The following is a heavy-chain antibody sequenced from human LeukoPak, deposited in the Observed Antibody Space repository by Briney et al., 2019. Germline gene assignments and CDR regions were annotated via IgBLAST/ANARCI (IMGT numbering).Heavy chain of an antibody. D-gene: IGHD3-10*01. CDR3: ARLGSYWGAFDY. CDR1: GGSISSYY. CDR2: IYYSGST. J-gene: IGHJ4*02. Sequence: PSETLSLTCTVSGGSISSYYWCWIRQPPGKGLEWIGYIYYSGSTNYNPSLKSRVTISVDTSKNQFSLKLSSVTAADTAVYYCARLGSYWGAFDYWGQGTLVTVSS. V-gene: IGHV4-59*01.